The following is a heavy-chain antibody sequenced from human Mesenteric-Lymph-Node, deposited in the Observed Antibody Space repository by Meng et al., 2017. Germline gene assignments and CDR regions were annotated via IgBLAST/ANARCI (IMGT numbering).Heavy chain of an antibody. V-gene: IGHV3-23*01. CDR3: ARDGGWILTGYYRAY. D-gene: IGHD3-9*01. CDR1: GDTFVRNA. CDR2: ISADGGST. J-gene: IGHJ4*02. Sequence: GESLKISCAASGDTFVRNAVTWVRQAPGKGLEWVSTISADGGSTFYADSVKGRFTISRDNSKNMLYLQMNSLRGEDTAVYYCARDGGWILTGYYRAYWGQGTLVTVSS.